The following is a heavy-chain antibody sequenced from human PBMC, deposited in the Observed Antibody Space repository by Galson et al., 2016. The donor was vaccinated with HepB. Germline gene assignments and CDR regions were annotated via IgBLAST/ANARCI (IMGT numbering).Heavy chain of an antibody. CDR1: GFPFSDFG. D-gene: IGHD1-1*01. CDR2: VCGSGGSA. CDR3: ARVVACHGTWNLGKNRCVGYFDS. V-gene: IGHV3-23*01. J-gene: IGHJ4*02. Sequence: SLRLSCAVSGFPFSDFGMTWVRQAPGKGLEWVSYVCGSGGSAYLADSVKGRFSISRDNSKNTLYLQMNSLRGEDTAIYFCARVVACHGTWNLGKNRCVGYFDSWCQGTLVSVSS.